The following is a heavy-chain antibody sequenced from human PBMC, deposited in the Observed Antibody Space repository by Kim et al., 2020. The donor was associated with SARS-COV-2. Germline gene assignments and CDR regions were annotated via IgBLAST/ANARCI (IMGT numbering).Heavy chain of an antibody. J-gene: IGHJ3*02. CDR2: IYPGDSDT. D-gene: IGHD3-10*01. CDR1: GYSFTSYW. CDR3: ATGALLWFGELFSDAFDI. V-gene: IGHV5-51*01. Sequence: GESLKISCKGSGYSFTSYWIGWVRQMPGKGLEWMGIIYPGDSDTRYSPSFQGQVTISADKSISTAYLQWSSLKASDTAMYYCATGALLWFGELFSDAFDIWGQGTMVTVSS.